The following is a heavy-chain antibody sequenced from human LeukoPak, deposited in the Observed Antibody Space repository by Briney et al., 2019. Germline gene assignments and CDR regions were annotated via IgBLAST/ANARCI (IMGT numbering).Heavy chain of an antibody. CDR2: ISTNGDST. D-gene: IGHD2-2*01. Sequence: GRSLRLSCAASGFTFTSYAMHWVRQAPGKGLEYVSAISTNGDSTYYADSVKGRFTISRDNSKNTLFLQMGSLRADDMAVYYCARWGSTSCYDYWGQGTLVTVSS. J-gene: IGHJ4*02. V-gene: IGHV3-64*02. CDR1: GFTFTSYA. CDR3: ARWGSTSCYDY.